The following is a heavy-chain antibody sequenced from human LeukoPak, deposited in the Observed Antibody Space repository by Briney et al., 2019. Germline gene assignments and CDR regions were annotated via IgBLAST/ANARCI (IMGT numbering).Heavy chain of an antibody. CDR1: GFTFDDYA. D-gene: IGHD6-19*01. J-gene: IGHJ4*02. CDR2: ISWNSGYI. V-gene: IGHV3-9*01. Sequence: PGRSLRLSCAASGFTFDDYAMHWVRQAPGKGLEWLSIISWNSGYIGYADSVKGRFTISRDNAKNSLYLQMDSLRAEDTAFYYCAKVRGTYSSGFFFDYWSQGTLVTVSS. CDR3: AKVRGTYSSGFFFDY.